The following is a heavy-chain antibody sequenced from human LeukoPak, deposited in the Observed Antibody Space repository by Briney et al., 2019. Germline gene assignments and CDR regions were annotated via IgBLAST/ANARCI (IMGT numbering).Heavy chain of an antibody. J-gene: IGHJ6*03. CDR1: GGTFSSYA. Sequence: SVKVSCKASGGTFSSYAISWVRQAPGQGLEWMGRIIPIFRTANYAQKFQGRVTITTDESTSTAYMELSSLRSEDTAVYYCARVGKTGRSSHYMDVWGKGTTVTVSS. V-gene: IGHV1-69*05. CDR3: ARVGKTGRSSHYMDV. D-gene: IGHD4-23*01. CDR2: IIPIFRTA.